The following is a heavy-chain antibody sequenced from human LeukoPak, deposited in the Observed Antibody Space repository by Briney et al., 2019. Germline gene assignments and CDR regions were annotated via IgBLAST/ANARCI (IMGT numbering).Heavy chain of an antibody. V-gene: IGHV3-21*01. CDR2: ISSSSSYI. CDR3: ARLAVAGTDY. J-gene: IGHJ4*02. D-gene: IGHD6-19*01. CDR1: GFTFSDYN. Sequence: GGSLRLSCAASGFTFSDYNMNWVRQAPGKGLEWVSSISSSSSYIYYADSVKGRFTISRDNAKNSLYLQMNSLRAEDTAVYYCARLAVAGTDYWGQGTLVTVSS.